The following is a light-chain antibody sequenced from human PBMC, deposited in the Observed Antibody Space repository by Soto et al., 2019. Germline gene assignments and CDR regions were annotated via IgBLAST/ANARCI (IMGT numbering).Light chain of an antibody. J-gene: IGKJ4*01. CDR3: QHYRTS. Sequence: EIVLTQSPGTLSLSPGERATLSCRASQGVSSSYLAWYQQKPGQPPRLLIYGASSRATGIPDRFSGSGSVTDFPLTITRLEPEDFAVYYCQHYRTSFGGGTKVEIK. V-gene: IGKV3-20*01. CDR2: GAS. CDR1: QGVSSSY.